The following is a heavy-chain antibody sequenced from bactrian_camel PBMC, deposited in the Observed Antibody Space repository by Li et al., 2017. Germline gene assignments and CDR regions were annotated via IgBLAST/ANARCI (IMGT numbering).Heavy chain of an antibody. CDR1: GFTFSDYA. CDR2: INGGPGGST. V-gene: IGHV3S37*01. J-gene: IGHJ4*01. D-gene: IGHD2*01. CDR3: AKVLQLGYDY. Sequence: HVQLVESGGGLVQPGGSLRLSCAASGFTFSDYAMGWVRQAPGKELEWVATINGGPGGSTYYANFVRGRFIISRDNAKNILLLQLNSLKTEDMAMYYCAKVLQLGYDYWGQGTQVTVS.